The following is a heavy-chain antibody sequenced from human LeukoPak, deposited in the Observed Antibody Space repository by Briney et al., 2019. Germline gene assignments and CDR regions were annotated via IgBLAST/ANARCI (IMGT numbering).Heavy chain of an antibody. CDR3: ASDSSGWYGGDY. Sequence: SETLSLTCAVYGGSFSGHYWSWIRQPPGKGLEWIGEINHSGSTNYNPSLKSRVTISVDTSKNQFSLKLSSVTAADTAVYYCASDSSGWYGGDYWGQGTLVTVSS. CDR2: INHSGST. V-gene: IGHV4-34*01. J-gene: IGHJ4*02. CDR1: GGSFSGHY. D-gene: IGHD6-19*01.